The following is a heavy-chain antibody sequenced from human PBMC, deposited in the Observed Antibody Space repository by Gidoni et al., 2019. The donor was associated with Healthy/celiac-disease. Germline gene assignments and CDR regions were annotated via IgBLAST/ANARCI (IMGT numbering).Heavy chain of an antibody. V-gene: IGHV4-61*02. J-gene: IGHJ4*02. Sequence: QVQLQESGPGLVKPSQTLSLTCTVSGGSISSGSYYWSWIRQPAGKGLEWIGRIYTSGSTNYNPSLKSRVTMSVDTSKNQFSLKLSSVTAADTAVYYCARAGWVTGMAYWGQGTLVTVSS. CDR2: IYTSGST. D-gene: IGHD3-10*01. CDR3: ARAGWVTGMAY. CDR1: GGSISSGSYY.